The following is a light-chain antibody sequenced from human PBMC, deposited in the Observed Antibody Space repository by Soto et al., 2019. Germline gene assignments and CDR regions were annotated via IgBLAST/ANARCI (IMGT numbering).Light chain of an antibody. CDR2: GAS. V-gene: IGKV3-15*01. Sequence: IVMTQSPATLSVSPGERANLSCRASQSVGTKLAWYQQTPGQAPRLLIYGASNRATGVPARISGSMSGTEFTLTIASLQSEDFAVYYCQQYSSWLWTFGQGTKVEIK. CDR3: QQYSSWLWT. J-gene: IGKJ1*01. CDR1: QSVGTK.